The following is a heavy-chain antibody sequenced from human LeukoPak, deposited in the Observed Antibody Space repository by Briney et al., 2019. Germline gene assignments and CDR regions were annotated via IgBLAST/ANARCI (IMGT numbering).Heavy chain of an antibody. J-gene: IGHJ4*02. CDR1: GYTFSNYF. D-gene: IGHD3/OR15-3a*01. Sequence: GASVKVSCKASGYTFSNYFIHWLGPAPGQGRAWMGGINPNSGDINYAPKFQGRVTMTRETSISTAYMDLNRLTSDDTAVYYCARGYVWIEMGLGYWGQGTLVTVSS. CDR2: INPNSGDI. V-gene: IGHV1-2*02. CDR3: ARGYVWIEMGLGY.